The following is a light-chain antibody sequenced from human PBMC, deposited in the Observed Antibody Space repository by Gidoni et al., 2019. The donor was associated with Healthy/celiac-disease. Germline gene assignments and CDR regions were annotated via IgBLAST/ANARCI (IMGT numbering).Light chain of an antibody. V-gene: IGKV2-28*01. Sequence: DIVMTQSPLSLPVTPGEPASISCRSSQSLLHSNGYNYLDWYLQKPGQSPQLLIYLGSNRASGVPERFRGSGSGTDFTLKISRVEAEDVGVYYCMQALQTWTFGQGTKVEIK. CDR3: MQALQTWT. J-gene: IGKJ1*01. CDR2: LGS. CDR1: QSLLHSNGYNY.